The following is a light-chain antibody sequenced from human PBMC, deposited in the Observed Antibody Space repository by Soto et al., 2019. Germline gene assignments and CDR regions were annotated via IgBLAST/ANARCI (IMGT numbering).Light chain of an antibody. CDR3: SSYAGSNNVV. CDR1: SSDVGGYNY. V-gene: IGLV2-8*01. CDR2: EVS. J-gene: IGLJ2*01. Sequence: QSALTQPPSASGSPGQSVTISCTGTSSDVGGYNYVSWYQQYPGKAPKVMIYEVSKRPSGVPDRFSGSKSGNTASLTVSGLQAEDEADYYCSSYAGSNNVVFGGGTQLTVL.